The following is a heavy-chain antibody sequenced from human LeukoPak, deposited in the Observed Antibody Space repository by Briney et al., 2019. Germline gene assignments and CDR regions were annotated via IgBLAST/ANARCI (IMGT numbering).Heavy chain of an antibody. CDR2: ISSSGGGT. CDR3: AKVGAVGATRYFDY. D-gene: IGHD1-26*01. Sequence: PGGSLRLSCAAPGFTLRSYAMSWVRQAPGKGLEMVSVISSSGGGTYYADSVRGRFTISRDNSRNTLFLRMNNLRAEDTAVYHCAKVGAVGATRYFDYWGQGTLVTVSS. CDR1: GFTLRSYA. J-gene: IGHJ4*02. V-gene: IGHV3-23*01.